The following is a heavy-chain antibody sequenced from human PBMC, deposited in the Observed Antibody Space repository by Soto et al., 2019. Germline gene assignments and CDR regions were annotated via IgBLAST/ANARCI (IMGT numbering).Heavy chain of an antibody. V-gene: IGHV3-23*01. J-gene: IGHJ5*02. CDR3: ARVVFGTTGSWFDP. D-gene: IGHD1-1*01. Sequence: PGGSLRLSCAASGFTFSTYAMSWVRQAPGKGLEWLVGISSNGDNSYYADSVKGRFTISRDNSKNTLYLQMNSLRAEDTAVYYCARVVFGTTGSWFDPWGQGTLVTAPQ. CDR2: ISSNGDNS. CDR1: GFTFSTYA.